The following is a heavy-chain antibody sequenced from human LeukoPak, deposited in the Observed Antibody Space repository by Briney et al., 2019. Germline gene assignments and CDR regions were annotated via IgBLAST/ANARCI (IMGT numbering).Heavy chain of an antibody. V-gene: IGHV3-21*01. CDR3: ARDRGTMVRGVISIPDY. J-gene: IGHJ4*02. D-gene: IGHD3-10*01. CDR1: GLTFSNYW. Sequence: GGSLRLSCAASGLTFSNYWMSWVRQAPGKGLEWVSSISSSSYIYYADSVRGRFTISRDNAKNSLYLQMNSLRAEDTAVYYCARDRGTMVRGVISIPDYWGQGTLVTVSS. CDR2: ISSSSYI.